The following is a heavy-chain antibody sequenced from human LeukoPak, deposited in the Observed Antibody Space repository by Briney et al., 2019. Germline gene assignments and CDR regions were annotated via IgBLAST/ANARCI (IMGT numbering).Heavy chain of an antibody. V-gene: IGHV1-2*02. J-gene: IGHJ4*02. CDR3: ARVHSRRFLEWLFGY. Sequence: GASVKVSCKASGYTFTGYYMHWVRQAPGQGLEWMGWINPNSGGTNYAQKFQGRVTMTRDTSISTAYMELSRLRSDDTAVYYCARVHSRRFLEWLFGYWGQGTLVTVSS. CDR1: GYTFTGYY. D-gene: IGHD3-3*01. CDR2: INPNSGGT.